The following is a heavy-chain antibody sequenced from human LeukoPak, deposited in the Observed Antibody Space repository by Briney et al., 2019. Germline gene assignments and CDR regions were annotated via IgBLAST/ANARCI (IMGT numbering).Heavy chain of an antibody. CDR2: ISGSGNRT. Sequence: GGSLRLSCAASGFTFSSYAMSWVRQAPGKGLEWVSSISGSGNRTYYADSVKGRFTISRDNAKNSLYLQMNSLRAEDTAVYYCARDGEKFDYWGQGTLVTVSS. V-gene: IGHV3-23*01. CDR1: GFTFSSYA. D-gene: IGHD3-10*01. J-gene: IGHJ4*02. CDR3: ARDGEKFDY.